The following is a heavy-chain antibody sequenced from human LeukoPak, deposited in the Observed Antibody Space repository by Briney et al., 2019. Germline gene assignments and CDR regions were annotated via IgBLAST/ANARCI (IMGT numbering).Heavy chain of an antibody. Sequence: GGSLRLSCAASGFTFSSYAMSWVRQAPGKGLEWVSAISGSGGSTYYADSVKGRFTISRDNSKNTLYLQMNSLRAEDTAVYYCEKIYYYDSRGYYSFDYWARGTLVTVSS. D-gene: IGHD3-22*01. CDR2: ISGSGGST. V-gene: IGHV3-23*01. CDR3: EKIYYYDSRGYYSFDY. CDR1: GFTFSSYA. J-gene: IGHJ4*02.